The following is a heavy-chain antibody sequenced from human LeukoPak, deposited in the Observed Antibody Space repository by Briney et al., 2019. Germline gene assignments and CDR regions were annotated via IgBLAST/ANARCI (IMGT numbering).Heavy chain of an antibody. Sequence: GGSLRLSCAASGFTFSSYGMSWVRQAPGKGLEWVSAISGSGGSAYYADSVKGRFTISRDNSKNTLYLQMNSLRAEDTAVYYCAKDRVVRGVITNWFDPWGQGTLVTVSS. CDR2: ISGSGGSA. CDR1: GFTFSSYG. V-gene: IGHV3-23*01. CDR3: AKDRVVRGVITNWFDP. D-gene: IGHD3-10*01. J-gene: IGHJ5*02.